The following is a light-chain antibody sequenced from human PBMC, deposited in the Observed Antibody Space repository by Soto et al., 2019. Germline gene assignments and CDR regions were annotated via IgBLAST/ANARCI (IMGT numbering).Light chain of an antibody. J-gene: IGKJ1*01. CDR2: GAS. V-gene: IGKV3-20*01. Sequence: VVGTPSPGTLSLSPGDRATLSCRASQSVSNNYLAWYQQKPGQAPRLLIYGASNRATGIPDRFSGSGSGTDFTLTISRLEPEDFAVYYCQQYGSSGTVGQGAKVDI. CDR3: QQYGSSGT. CDR1: QSVSNNY.